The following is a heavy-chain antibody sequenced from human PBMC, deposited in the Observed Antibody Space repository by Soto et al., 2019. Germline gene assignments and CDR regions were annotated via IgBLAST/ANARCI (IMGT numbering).Heavy chain of an antibody. CDR2: IIPIFGTA. CDR1: GGTFSSYA. J-gene: IGHJ5*02. Sequence: GPSVKVSCKASGGTFSSYAISWVRQAPGQGLEWMGGIIPIFGTANYAQKFQGRVTITADESTSTAYMELSSLRSEDTAVYYCAREYYYDSSVNWFDPWGQGTLVTVCS. CDR3: AREYYYDSSVNWFDP. V-gene: IGHV1-69*13. D-gene: IGHD3-22*01.